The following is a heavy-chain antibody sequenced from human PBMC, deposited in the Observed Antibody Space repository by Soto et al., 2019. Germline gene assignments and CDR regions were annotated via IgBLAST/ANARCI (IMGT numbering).Heavy chain of an antibody. J-gene: IGHJ4*02. CDR3: GRHDVTVAGLYFDY. D-gene: IGHD6-19*01. CDR1: GGSMSSTSYY. V-gene: IGHV4-39*01. CDR2: IYYSGST. Sequence: SETLSLTCIVSGGSMSSTSYYWGWIRQPPGKGLEWIGSIYYSGSTYHNPSLKSRVTISVDTSKKQFSLKLGSVTAADTAVYYCGRHDVTVAGLYFDYWGQGTLVTVSS.